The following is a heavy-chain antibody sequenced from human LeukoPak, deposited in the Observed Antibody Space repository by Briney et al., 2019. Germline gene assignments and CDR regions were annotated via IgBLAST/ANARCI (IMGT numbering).Heavy chain of an antibody. V-gene: IGHV3-53*01. Sequence: GGSLRLSCAASGFAVSSNYMSWVRQAPGKGLEWVSVIYSGGSTYYPDSVKGRFTISRDNSKNTLYLQMNSLRAEDTAVYYCAREAIVGATTEYYFDYWGQGTLVTVSS. CDR1: GFAVSSNY. J-gene: IGHJ4*02. CDR2: IYSGGST. CDR3: AREAIVGATTEYYFDY. D-gene: IGHD1-26*01.